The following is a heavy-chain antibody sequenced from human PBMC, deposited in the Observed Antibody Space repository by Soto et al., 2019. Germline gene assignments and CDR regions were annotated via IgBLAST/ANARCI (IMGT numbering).Heavy chain of an antibody. J-gene: IGHJ4*02. CDR3: AKFSAGGYQLLPLDY. V-gene: IGHV3-23*01. CDR1: GFTFSNYA. Sequence: EVQLLESGGGLVQPGGSLRLSCAASGFTFSNYAMTWVRQAPGKGLEWVSTVTGGDGFTYYADSVKGRFTISRDNSKNTLYLQMNSLRAEDAAVYYCAKFSAGGYQLLPLDYWGQGTLVTGSS. CDR2: VTGGDGFT. D-gene: IGHD2-2*01.